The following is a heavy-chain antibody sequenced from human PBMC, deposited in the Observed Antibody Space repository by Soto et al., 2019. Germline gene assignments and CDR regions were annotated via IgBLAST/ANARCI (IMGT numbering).Heavy chain of an antibody. CDR3: AIPGGRYCSGGSCYEDAFDI. V-gene: IGHV3-23*01. J-gene: IGHJ3*02. D-gene: IGHD2-15*01. CDR1: GFTFSSYA. Sequence: GGSLRLSCAASGFTFSSYAMSWVRQAPGKGLEWVSAISGSGGSTYYADSVKGRFTISRDNSKNTLYLQMNSLRAEDTAVYYCAIPGGRYCSGGSCYEDAFDIWGQGTMVTVSS. CDR2: ISGSGGST.